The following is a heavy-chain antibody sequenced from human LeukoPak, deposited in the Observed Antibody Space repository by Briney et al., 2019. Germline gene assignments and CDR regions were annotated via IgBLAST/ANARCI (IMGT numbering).Heavy chain of an antibody. J-gene: IGHJ4*02. CDR1: GFTFSGYW. CDR2: INQGGSDK. D-gene: IGHD1-14*01. CDR3: TRDRSRAEDD. V-gene: IGHV3-7*01. Sequence: GGSLRLSCAVSGFTFSGYWMSWVGQAPGKGLEGVAKINQGGSDKFYGDAVKGRFTSSRDNANNLLYLQMNSLSGEDTAVYYCTRDRSRAEDDWGQGTLVTVSS.